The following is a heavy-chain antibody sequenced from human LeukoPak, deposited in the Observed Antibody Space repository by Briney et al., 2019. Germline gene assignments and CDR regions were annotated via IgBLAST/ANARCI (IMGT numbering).Heavy chain of an antibody. V-gene: IGHV3-21*01. CDR1: GFTFSSDS. CDR3: ARDRESWCSLSRTFDI. J-gene: IGHJ3*02. Sequence: PGGSLRLSCAASGFTFSSDSMNWVRQAPGKGLEWVSSISSGSTYIYYADSVKGRFTISRDNAKNSLYLQMNSLRAEDTAVYYCARDRESWCSLSRTFDIWGQGTMVTVSS. CDR2: ISSGSTYI. D-gene: IGHD6-13*01.